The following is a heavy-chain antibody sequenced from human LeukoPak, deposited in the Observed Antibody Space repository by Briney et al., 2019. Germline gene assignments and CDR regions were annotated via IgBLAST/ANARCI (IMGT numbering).Heavy chain of an antibody. D-gene: IGHD4-17*01. CDR2: ISWNSGSI. V-gene: IGHV3-9*01. Sequence: GRSLRLSCAASGFTFDDYAMHWVRQAPGKGLEWVSGISWNSGSIGYADSVKGRFTISRDNAKNSLYLQMNSLRAEDTALYYCAKAPSGDYVDPLGWFDPWGQGTLVTVSS. J-gene: IGHJ5*02. CDR1: GFTFDDYA. CDR3: AKAPSGDYVDPLGWFDP.